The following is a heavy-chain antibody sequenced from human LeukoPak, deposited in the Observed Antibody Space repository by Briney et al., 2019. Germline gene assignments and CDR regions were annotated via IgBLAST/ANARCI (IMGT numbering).Heavy chain of an antibody. V-gene: IGHV3-30*02. Sequence: PGGSLRLSXAASGFTFSSYGMQGVAQARGKGLVGVAFIRYNGSNKYYADSVKGRFTISRENSKNTLYLQMNSLRAEDTAVYYCAKDARDRLRFLEWSSFDYWGQGTLVTVSS. D-gene: IGHD3-3*01. CDR3: AKDARDRLRFLEWSSFDY. J-gene: IGHJ4*02. CDR1: GFTFSSYG. CDR2: IRYNGSNK.